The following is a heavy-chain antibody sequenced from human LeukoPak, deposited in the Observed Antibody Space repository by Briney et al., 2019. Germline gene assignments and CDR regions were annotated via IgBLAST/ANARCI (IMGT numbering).Heavy chain of an antibody. Sequence: PGGSLRLSCAASTFTFSTYGMHWVRQAPGKGLEWVAFIQYDESNNYYADSVKGRFTISRDNSKNTLYLQMNSLRVEDTAVYYCALKGLYSGNYFTGFDVWGQGTMVTVSS. CDR2: IQYDESNN. J-gene: IGHJ3*01. D-gene: IGHD1-26*01. CDR1: TFTFSTYG. V-gene: IGHV3-30*02. CDR3: ALKGLYSGNYFTGFDV.